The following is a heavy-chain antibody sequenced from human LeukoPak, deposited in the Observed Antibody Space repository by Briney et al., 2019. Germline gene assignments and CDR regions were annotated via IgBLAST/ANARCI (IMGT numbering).Heavy chain of an antibody. CDR2: IYYSGYT. J-gene: IGHJ4*02. Sequence: SETLSLTCTVSGGSIRSSTYYWGWIRQPPGKGLEWIGSIYYSGYTYQNPSLESRFTISVDTSKNQFSLKLSSVTAADTAVYYCARGGGPLQSFDYWGQGTLVTVSS. V-gene: IGHV4-39*07. D-gene: IGHD4-11*01. CDR1: GGSIRSSTYY. CDR3: ARGGGPLQSFDY.